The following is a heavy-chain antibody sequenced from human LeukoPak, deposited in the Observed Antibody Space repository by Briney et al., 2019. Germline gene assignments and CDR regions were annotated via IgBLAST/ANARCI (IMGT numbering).Heavy chain of an antibody. CDR3: ARLSRWGELSFNYVFDI. V-gene: IGHV4-39*01. CDR1: GGSIRSSSYY. Sequence: SETLSLTCTVSGGSIRSSSYYWGWIRQPPGKGLEWIGSVYYSGSTYYNPSLKSRVTISVDTSKNQFSLKVTSVAADTAVYFCARLSRWGELSFNYVFDIWGQGTKVTVSS. D-gene: IGHD3-16*02. CDR2: VYYSGST. J-gene: IGHJ3*02.